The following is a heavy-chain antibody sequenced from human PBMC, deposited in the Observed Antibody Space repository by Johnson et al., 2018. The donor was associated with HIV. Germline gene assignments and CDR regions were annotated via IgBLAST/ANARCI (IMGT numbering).Heavy chain of an antibody. CDR2: ISWNSGTI. CDR1: GFTFNDYA. V-gene: IGHV3-9*01. D-gene: IGHD6-13*01. J-gene: IGHJ3*02. Sequence: VQLVESGGGLVQPGRSLILSCAASGFTFNDYAMHWVRQAPGKGLEWVSTISWNSGTIGYADSVKGRFTISRDNAKNSLYLQMNSLRAEDTAVYYCARGALQRGSWYGRDAFDIWGQGTMVTVSS. CDR3: ARGALQRGSWYGRDAFDI.